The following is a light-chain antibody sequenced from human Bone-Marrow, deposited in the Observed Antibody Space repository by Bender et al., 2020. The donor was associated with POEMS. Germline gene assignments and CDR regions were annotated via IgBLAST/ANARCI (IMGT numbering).Light chain of an antibody. CDR1: NSDVGGYDY. Sequence: QSALTQPPSVSGSPGQSVTISCTGTNSDVGGYDYVSWYQQHPGKGTKLMIYEVNKRPSGVPDRFSGSKSGNTASLTISGLQAEDEADYYCCSYAGSSTYVFGGGTKVTVL. CDR2: EVN. V-gene: IGLV2-11*01. J-gene: IGLJ1*01. CDR3: CSYAGSSTYV.